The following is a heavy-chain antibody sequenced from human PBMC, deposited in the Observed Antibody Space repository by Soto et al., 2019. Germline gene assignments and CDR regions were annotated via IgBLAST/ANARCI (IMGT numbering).Heavy chain of an antibody. J-gene: IGHJ6*02. V-gene: IGHV1-18*01. D-gene: IGHD3-3*01. CDR1: GYTFTSYG. Sequence: ASVKVSFKASGYTFTSYGISWVRQAPGQGLEWMGWISAYNGNTNYAQKLQGRVTMTTDTSTSTAYMELRSLRSDDTAVYYCARDKDFWSGYYTVWDYYYGMDVWGQGTTVTVSS. CDR2: ISAYNGNT. CDR3: ARDKDFWSGYYTVWDYYYGMDV.